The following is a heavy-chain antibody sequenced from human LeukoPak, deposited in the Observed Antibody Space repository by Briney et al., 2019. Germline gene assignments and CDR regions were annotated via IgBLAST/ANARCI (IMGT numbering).Heavy chain of an antibody. CDR3: AREGGYDSGRYYFDY. CDR1: GFTFSSYA. Sequence: GRSLRLSCAASGFTFSSYAMHWVRQAPGKGLEWVSVISDDGSNKYYADSVKGRFTISRDNSKNTLYLQMNSLRAEDTAVYYCAREGGYDSGRYYFDYWGQGTLVTVSS. J-gene: IGHJ4*02. CDR2: ISDDGSNK. D-gene: IGHD3-3*01. V-gene: IGHV3-30-3*01.